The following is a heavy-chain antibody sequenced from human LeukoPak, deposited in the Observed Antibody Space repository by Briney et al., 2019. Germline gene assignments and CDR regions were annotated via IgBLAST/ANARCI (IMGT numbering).Heavy chain of an antibody. J-gene: IGHJ4*02. CDR2: IYYSGST. Sequence: SETLSLTCTVSGGSISSSSYYWGWIRQPPGTGLEWIGSIYYSGSTYYNPSLKSRVTISVDTSKNQFSLKLSSVTAADTAVYYCARLFNRMTTVTFDYWGQGTLVTVSS. D-gene: IGHD4-17*01. V-gene: IGHV4-39*01. CDR1: GGSISSSSYY. CDR3: ARLFNRMTTVTFDY.